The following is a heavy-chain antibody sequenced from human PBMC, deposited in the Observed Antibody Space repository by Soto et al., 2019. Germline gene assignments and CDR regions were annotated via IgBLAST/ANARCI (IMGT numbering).Heavy chain of an antibody. J-gene: IGHJ5*02. CDR3: AKNQGVELVPLATVDWFDP. CDR1: GFIFEKFC. Sequence: GGSLRLSCAASGFIFEKFCMSWVRQAPGKGLEWISSISGSGFKKYYADSVKGRFTISRDNSKSTVYLELNNLSAEDTAVYHCAKNQGVELVPLATVDWFDPWGQGSVVTVSS. CDR2: ISGSGFKK. V-gene: IGHV3-23*01. D-gene: IGHD1-26*01.